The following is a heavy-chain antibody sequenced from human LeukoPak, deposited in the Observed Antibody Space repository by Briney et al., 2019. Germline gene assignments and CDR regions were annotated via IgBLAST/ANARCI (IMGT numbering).Heavy chain of an antibody. CDR1: GFPLSSFA. V-gene: IGHV3-23*01. CDR3: AKGTPITIFGVVIIPVSVDY. CDR2: TSSSDSGT. D-gene: IGHD3-3*01. J-gene: IGHJ4*02. Sequence: GGSLRLSCVASGFPLSSFAMSWVRQTPERGLEWVSATSSSDSGTYHADSVKGRFTISRDNSKNTLYLQMNSLRAEDTAVYYCAKGTPITIFGVVIIPVSVDYWGQGTLVTVSS.